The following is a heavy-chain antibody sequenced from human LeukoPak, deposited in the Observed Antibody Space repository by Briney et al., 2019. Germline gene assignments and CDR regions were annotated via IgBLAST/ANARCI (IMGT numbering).Heavy chain of an antibody. CDR1: GFTVSTNY. J-gene: IGHJ4*02. CDR2: IYGDDST. CDR3: ARRFITGWYLDY. V-gene: IGHV3-53*01. D-gene: IGHD6-19*01. Sequence: LGGSLRLSCAAAGFTVSTNYMSWVRQAPGKGLEWVSIIYGDDSTYYADSVKGRFTISRDNSKNTVYLQMNSLRPEDTALYYCARRFITGWYLDYWGQGTLVTVSS.